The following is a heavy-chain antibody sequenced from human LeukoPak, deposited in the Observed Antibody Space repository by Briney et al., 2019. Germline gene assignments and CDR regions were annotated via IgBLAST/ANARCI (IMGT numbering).Heavy chain of an antibody. J-gene: IGHJ5*02. CDR2: IYSGGST. CDR1: GFTVSSNY. V-gene: IGHV3-53*04. Sequence: GGSLRLSCAASGFTVSSNYMSWVRQAPGKGLEWVSVIYSGGSTYYADSVKGRFTISRHNSKNTLYLQMNSLRAEDTAVYYCARGRSAAGTRDWFDPWGQGTLVTVSS. D-gene: IGHD6-13*01. CDR3: ARGRSAAGTRDWFDP.